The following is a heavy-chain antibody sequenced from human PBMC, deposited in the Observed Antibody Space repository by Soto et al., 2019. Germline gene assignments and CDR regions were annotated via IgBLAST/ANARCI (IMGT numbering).Heavy chain of an antibody. V-gene: IGHV3-23*01. CDR1: GFTFTSFP. D-gene: IGHD1-26*01. J-gene: IGHJ4*02. CDR2: ISASATGR. CDR3: AKDPPGSDWRRYFDY. Sequence: EVKLLESGGGLVQPGGSLRLSCAASGFTFTSFPMSWVLQAPGKGLEWVSSISASATGRYYADSVQGRFTISRDNSKHTLYLQMNSLRAEDTAVYYCAKDPPGSDWRRYFDYWGQGTLVTVSP.